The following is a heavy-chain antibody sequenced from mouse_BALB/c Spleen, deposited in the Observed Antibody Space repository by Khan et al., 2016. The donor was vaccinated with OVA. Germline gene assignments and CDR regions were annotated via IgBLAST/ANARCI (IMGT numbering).Heavy chain of an antibody. D-gene: IGHD4-1*01. V-gene: IGHV5-6*01. Sequence: EVELVESGGDLVEPGGSLKLSCAASGFTFSSYSMSWVRQTPDKRLEWVATISSGGDYTYNPDIVKGRFTISRDNAKNTLYLQMSSPKSEDTAMYYCASHLTGSFAYWGQGTLVAVSA. CDR1: GFTFSSYS. J-gene: IGHJ3*01. CDR2: ISSGGDYT. CDR3: ASHLTGSFAY.